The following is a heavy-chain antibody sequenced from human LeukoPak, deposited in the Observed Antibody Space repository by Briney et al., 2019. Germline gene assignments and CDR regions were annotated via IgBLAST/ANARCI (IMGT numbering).Heavy chain of an antibody. V-gene: IGHV3-9*01. J-gene: IGHJ4*02. D-gene: IGHD3-22*01. Sequence: GRSLRLSCAASGFTFDDYAMHWVRQAPGKGLEWVSGISWNSGSMGYADSVKGRFTISRDNAKNSLYLQMNSLRAEDTALYYCAKSPSSGYYYFDYWGQGTLVTVSS. CDR1: GFTFDDYA. CDR2: ISWNSGSM. CDR3: AKSPSSGYYYFDY.